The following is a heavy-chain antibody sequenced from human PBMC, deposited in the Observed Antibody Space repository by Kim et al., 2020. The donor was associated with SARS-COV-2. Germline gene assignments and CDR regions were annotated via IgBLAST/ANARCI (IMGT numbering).Heavy chain of an antibody. Sequence: RFTISRDNSKTTLYLQMNSLRAEDTAVYYCARDRGVNYYGSGSYYNWFDPWGQGTLVTVSS. D-gene: IGHD3-10*01. V-gene: IGHV3-30*01. J-gene: IGHJ5*02. CDR3: ARDRGVNYYGSGSYYNWFDP.